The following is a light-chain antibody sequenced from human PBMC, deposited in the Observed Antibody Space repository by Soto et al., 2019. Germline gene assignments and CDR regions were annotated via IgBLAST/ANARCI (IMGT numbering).Light chain of an antibody. V-gene: IGLV2-14*01. CDR2: EVS. CDR1: SSDVGGSKY. CDR3: GSFSGSSTLYV. J-gene: IGLJ1*01. Sequence: QSALTQPASVSGSPGQSITISCTGTSSDVGGSKYVSWYQQLPGKAPRLMIYEVSNRPSGVSNRFSGSKSGNTASLTVSGLQAEDEADYYCGSFSGSSTLYVFGTGTKVTVL.